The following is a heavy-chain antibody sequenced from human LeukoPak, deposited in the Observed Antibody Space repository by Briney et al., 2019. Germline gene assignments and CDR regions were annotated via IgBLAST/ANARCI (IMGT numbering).Heavy chain of an antibody. CDR2: IIPIFGTA. CDR1: GGTFSSYA. Sequence: VASVKVSCKDSGGTFSSYAISWVRQAPGQGLEWMGGIIPIFGTANYAQKFQGRVTITADESTSTAYMELSSLRSEDTAVYYCARVQYQLLYSGCFDPWGQGTLVTVSS. CDR3: ARVQYQLLYSGCFDP. J-gene: IGHJ5*02. V-gene: IGHV1-69*01. D-gene: IGHD2-2*02.